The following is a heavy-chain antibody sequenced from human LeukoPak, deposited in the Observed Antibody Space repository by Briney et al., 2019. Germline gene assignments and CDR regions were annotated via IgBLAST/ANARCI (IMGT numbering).Heavy chain of an antibody. CDR2: ISGSGGST. Sequence: QTGGSLRLSCAASGFTFSSYAMSWVRQAPGKGLEWVSAISGSGGSTYYADSVKGRFTISRDNSKNTLYLQMNSLRAEDTAVYYCAKDGAFTMIVVVIDDAFDIWGQGTMVTVSS. J-gene: IGHJ3*02. D-gene: IGHD3-22*01. CDR3: AKDGAFTMIVVVIDDAFDI. CDR1: GFTFSSYA. V-gene: IGHV3-23*01.